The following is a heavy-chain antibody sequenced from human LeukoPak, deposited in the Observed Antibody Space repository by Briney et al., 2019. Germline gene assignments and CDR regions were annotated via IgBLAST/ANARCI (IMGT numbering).Heavy chain of an antibody. V-gene: IGHV3-21*01. J-gene: IGHJ4*02. CDR2: ISSSSSYI. D-gene: IGHD2-2*01. CDR3: ARGYCSSTSCYYFDY. Sequence: AGGSLRLSCAASGFTFSSYSMNWVRQAPGKGLEWVSSISSSSSYIYYADSVKGRFTISRDNAKNSLYLQMNSLRAEDTAVYYCARGYCSSTSCYYFDYWGQGTLVTVSS. CDR1: GFTFSSYS.